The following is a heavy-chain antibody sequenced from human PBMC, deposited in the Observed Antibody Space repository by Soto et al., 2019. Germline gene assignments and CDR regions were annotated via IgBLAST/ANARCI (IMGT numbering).Heavy chain of an antibody. CDR1: GYSFTSYW. CDR3: ARKGYYYDSSGYYPFSSYYYYYGMDV. J-gene: IGHJ6*02. Sequence: GGSLKISCKGSGYSFTSYWISWVRQMPGKGLEWMGRIDPSDSYTNYSPSFQGHVTILADKSISTAYLQWSSLKASDTAMYYCARKGYYYDSSGYYPFSSYYYYYGMDVWGQGTTVTVSS. D-gene: IGHD3-22*01. CDR2: IDPSDSYT. V-gene: IGHV5-10-1*01.